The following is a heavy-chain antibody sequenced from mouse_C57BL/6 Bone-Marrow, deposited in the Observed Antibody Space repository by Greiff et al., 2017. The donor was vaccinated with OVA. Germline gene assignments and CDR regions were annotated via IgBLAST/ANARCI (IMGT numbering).Heavy chain of an antibody. Sequence: VHLVESGAELMRHGASVKLSCKASGYTFTDYYISWVKQRPGQGLEWIARIYPGSGNIYYNEKFKGKATLTAEKSSSTAYMQLSSLTSDDSAVYFCARSERLRDYFDYWGQGTTLTVSS. CDR3: ARSERLRDYFDY. CDR1: GYTFTDYY. D-gene: IGHD2-2*01. CDR2: IYPGSGNI. J-gene: IGHJ2*01. V-gene: IGHV1-76*01.